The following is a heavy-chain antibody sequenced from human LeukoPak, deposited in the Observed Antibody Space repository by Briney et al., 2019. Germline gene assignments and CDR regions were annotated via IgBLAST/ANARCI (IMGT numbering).Heavy chain of an antibody. CDR2: IWYDGSNK. CDR1: GFTFSSYG. D-gene: IGHD3-10*01. Sequence: GRSLRLSCAASGFTFSSYGMHWVRQAPGKGLEWVAVIWYDGSNKYYADSVKGRFTISRDNSKNTLYLQMNSLRAEDTAVYYCARDGGGGSLYYFDYWGQGTLVTVSS. V-gene: IGHV3-33*01. CDR3: ARDGGGGSLYYFDY. J-gene: IGHJ4*02.